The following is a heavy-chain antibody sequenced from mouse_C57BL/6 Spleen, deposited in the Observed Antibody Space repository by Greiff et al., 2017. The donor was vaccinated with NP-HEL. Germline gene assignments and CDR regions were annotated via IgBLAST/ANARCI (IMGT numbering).Heavy chain of an antibody. CDR2: IYPRSVNT. V-gene: IGHV1-81*01. Sequence: QVQLQQSGAELARPGASVKLSCKASGYTFTSYGISWVKQRTGQGLEWIGEIYPRSVNTYYHAKFKGKATLTADKSSSTAYMELRSLTAEDAAVYFCARPYYYGSSWYFDVWGTGTTVTVSS. D-gene: IGHD1-1*01. CDR3: ARPYYYGSSWYFDV. CDR1: GYTFTSYG. J-gene: IGHJ1*03.